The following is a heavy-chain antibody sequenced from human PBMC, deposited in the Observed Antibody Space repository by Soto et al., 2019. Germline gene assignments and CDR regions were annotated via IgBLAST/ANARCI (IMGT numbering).Heavy chain of an antibody. Sequence: SETLSLTCTVSGGSISSYYWSWIRQPPGKELERIGYIYYRGSTNYNPSLKSRVTISVDTSKNQFSLKLSSVTAADTAVYYCARGYSYYDYVWGSYRSFYYGMDVWGQGTTVTVSS. D-gene: IGHD3-16*02. J-gene: IGHJ6*02. V-gene: IGHV4-59*01. CDR1: GGSISSYY. CDR2: IYYRGST. CDR3: ARGYSYYDYVWGSYRSFYYGMDV.